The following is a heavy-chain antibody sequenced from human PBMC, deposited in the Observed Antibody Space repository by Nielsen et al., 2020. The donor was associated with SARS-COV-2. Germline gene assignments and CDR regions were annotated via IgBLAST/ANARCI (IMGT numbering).Heavy chain of an antibody. Sequence: WVRQAPGQGLEWMGWINTNTGNPTYAQGFTGRFVFSLDKSVNTAYLQISSLKAEDTAVYHCARESQGGYCSGGSCPLDVWGKGTTVTVSS. CDR3: ARESQGGYCSGGSCPLDV. J-gene: IGHJ6*04. CDR2: INTNTGNP. V-gene: IGHV7-4-1*02. D-gene: IGHD2-15*01.